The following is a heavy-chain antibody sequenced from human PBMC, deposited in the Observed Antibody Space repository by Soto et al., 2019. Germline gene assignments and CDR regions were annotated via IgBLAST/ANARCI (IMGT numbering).Heavy chain of an antibody. Sequence: GSLRLSCAASGFTFSSYAMSWVRQAPGKGLEWVSAISGSGGSTYYADSVKGRFTISRDNSKNTLYLQMNSLRAEDTAVYYCAKDSPLDSSSSGLNWFDPWGQGTLVTVSS. CDR2: ISGSGGST. CDR3: AKDSPLDSSSSGLNWFDP. J-gene: IGHJ5*02. D-gene: IGHD6-13*01. V-gene: IGHV3-23*01. CDR1: GFTFSSYA.